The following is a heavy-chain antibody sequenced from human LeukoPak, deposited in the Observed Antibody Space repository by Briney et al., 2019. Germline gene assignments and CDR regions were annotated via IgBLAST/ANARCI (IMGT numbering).Heavy chain of an antibody. CDR2: ISSSSSYI. Sequence: GGSLRLSCAASGFTFSSYEMNWVRQAPGKGLEWVSSISSSSSYIYYADSVKGRFTISRDNAKNSLYLQMNSLRAEDTAVYYCARWTLQSTFEYWGQGTLVTVSS. V-gene: IGHV3-21*01. CDR1: GFTFSSYE. J-gene: IGHJ4*02. D-gene: IGHD4-11*01. CDR3: ARWTLQSTFEY.